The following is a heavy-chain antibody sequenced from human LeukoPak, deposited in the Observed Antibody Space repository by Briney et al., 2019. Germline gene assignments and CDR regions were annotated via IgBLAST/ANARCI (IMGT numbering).Heavy chain of an antibody. J-gene: IGHJ4*02. V-gene: IGHV4-39*01. CDR3: ARLIYDTSGYCDY. CDR2: IYYSGST. D-gene: IGHD3-22*01. CDR1: GDSISSSSYY. Sequence: SETLSLTCTVSGDSISSSSYYWGWIRQPPGKGLEWIGTIYYSGSTYYNPSLKSRATISVDTSKNQFSLKLNSVTAADTAVYYCARLIYDTSGYCDYWGQGTLVTVSS.